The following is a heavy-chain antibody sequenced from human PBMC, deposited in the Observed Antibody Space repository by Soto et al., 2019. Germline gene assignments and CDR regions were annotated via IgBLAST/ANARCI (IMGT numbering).Heavy chain of an antibody. CDR1: GFTFSSYG. D-gene: IGHD5-12*01. V-gene: IGHV3-30*18. CDR3: ANIVLGLGGYAGAY. J-gene: IGHJ4*02. Sequence: QVQLVESWGGVVQPGRSLRLSCASSGFTFSSYGMHWVSQAPGKGLEWVAVISYDGSNKYYADSVKGRFTISRDNSKNTLYLQMNSLRAEDTAVYYCANIVLGLGGYAGAYWGQGTLVTVSS. CDR2: ISYDGSNK.